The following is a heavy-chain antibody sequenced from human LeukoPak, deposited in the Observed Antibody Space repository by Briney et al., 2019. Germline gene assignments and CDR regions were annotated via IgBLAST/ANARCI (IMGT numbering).Heavy chain of an antibody. D-gene: IGHD5-18*01. CDR3: ARAVDTAMVEYGMDV. J-gene: IGHJ6*02. CDR1: GGSFSGYY. Sequence: SETLSLTCAVYGGSFSGYYWSWIRQPPGKELEWIGEINHSGSTNYNPSLKSRVTISVDTSKNQFSLKLSSVTAADTAVYYCARAVDTAMVEYGMDVWGQGTTVTVSS. CDR2: INHSGST. V-gene: IGHV4-34*01.